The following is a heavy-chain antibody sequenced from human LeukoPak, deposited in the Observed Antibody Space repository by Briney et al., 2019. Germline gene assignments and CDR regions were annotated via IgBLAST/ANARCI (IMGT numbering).Heavy chain of an antibody. J-gene: IGHJ4*02. CDR3: ARARRPITYYFDG. V-gene: IGHV1-18*01. CDR2: ISAYNGNT. CDR1: VYTFTSYG. Sequence: ASVKVSCKASVYTFTSYGIRWVRQAPGHGLEWMGWISAYNGNTNYAQKLQCRVTMTTDTSTSTAYMELRSLRSDDTAAYYCARARRPITYYFDGWGQGTLVTVSS. D-gene: IGHD5-12*01.